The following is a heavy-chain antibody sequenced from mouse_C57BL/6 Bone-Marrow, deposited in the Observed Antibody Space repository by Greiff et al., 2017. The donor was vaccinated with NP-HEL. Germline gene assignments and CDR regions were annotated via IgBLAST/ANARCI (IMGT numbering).Heavy chain of an antibody. D-gene: IGHD2-12*01. CDR2: IWSGGST. CDR3: AKNVGGYYTYYYAMDY. Sequence: VQLQQSGPGLVQPSQSLSITCTVSGFSLTSYGVHWVRQPPGKGLEWLGVIWSGGSTDYNAAFISRLSISKDNSKCQVFFKMNSLQADDTAIYYCAKNVGGYYTYYYAMDYWGQGTSVTVSS. J-gene: IGHJ4*01. CDR1: GFSLTSYG. V-gene: IGHV2-4*01.